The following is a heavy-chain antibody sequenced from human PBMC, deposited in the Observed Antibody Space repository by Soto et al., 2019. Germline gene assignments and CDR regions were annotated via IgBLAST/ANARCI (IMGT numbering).Heavy chain of an antibody. Sequence: EVQLVESGGGLVKPGGSLRLSCAASGFTFSSYSMNWFRQAPGKGLEWVSSISSSSSYIYYADSVKGRFTTSRDNDKNSLYLQMNSLRAEDTAVYYCARTDIVVVPAAHKYYYYYYGIDVWGQGTTVTVSS. CDR3: ARTDIVVVPAAHKYYYYYYGIDV. J-gene: IGHJ6*02. V-gene: IGHV3-21*01. CDR1: GFTFSSYS. D-gene: IGHD2-2*01. CDR2: ISSSSSYI.